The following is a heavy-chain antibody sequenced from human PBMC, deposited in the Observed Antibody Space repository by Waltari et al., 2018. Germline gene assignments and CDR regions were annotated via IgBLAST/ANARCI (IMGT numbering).Heavy chain of an antibody. CDR2: IIPSFGTA. CDR3: ASGNGLGEHYYYGMDV. J-gene: IGHJ6*02. D-gene: IGHD3-16*01. Sequence: QVQLVQSGAEVKKPGSSVKVSCKASGGTFSSYAISWVRQAPGQGLEWMGGIIPSFGTANYAQKFQGRGTITTDESTSTAYMERSSLRSEDTAVYYCASGNGLGEHYYYGMDVWGQGTTVTVSS. CDR1: GGTFSSYA. V-gene: IGHV1-69*05.